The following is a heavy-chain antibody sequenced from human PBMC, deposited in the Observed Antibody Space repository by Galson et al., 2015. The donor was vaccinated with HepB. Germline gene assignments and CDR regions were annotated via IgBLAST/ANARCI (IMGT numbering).Heavy chain of an antibody. D-gene: IGHD2-8*02. CDR1: EFTFSNYW. J-gene: IGHJ2*01. CDR2: IKSDGSRT. V-gene: IGHV3-74*01. Sequence: SLRLSCAASEFTFSNYWMYWVRQAPGKGLVWVSRIKSDGSRTSYADSVKGRFSISRDNAKSTLYLQMNSLRPEDTAVYYCARLVVYVDTDYFDLWGRGTLVTVSS. CDR3: ARLVVYVDTDYFDL.